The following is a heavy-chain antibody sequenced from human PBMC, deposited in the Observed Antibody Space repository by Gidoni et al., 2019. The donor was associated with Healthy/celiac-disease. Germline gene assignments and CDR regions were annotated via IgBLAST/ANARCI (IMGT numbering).Heavy chain of an antibody. CDR1: GFTFSSYA. Sequence: QVQLVESGGGVVQPGRSLRLSCAASGFTFSSYAMHWVRQAPGKGLEWVAVISYDGSNKYYADSVKGRFTISRDNSKNTLYLQMNSLRAEDTAVYYCSAVTTSDYYYYYGMDVWGQGTTVTVSS. V-gene: IGHV3-30-3*01. J-gene: IGHJ6*02. CDR3: SAVTTSDYYYYYGMDV. CDR2: ISYDGSNK. D-gene: IGHD4-17*01.